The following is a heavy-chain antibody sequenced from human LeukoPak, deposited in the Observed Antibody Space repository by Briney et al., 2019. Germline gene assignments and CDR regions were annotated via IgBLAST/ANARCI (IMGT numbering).Heavy chain of an antibody. D-gene: IGHD3-9*01. CDR3: ARAGDTTGYYLGSRFDY. Sequence: APVKVSCKASGYTLTSFYLHWVRQAPGQGLEWMGIINPGEGNTNYAQKFQGRVTMTRDTSTSTVYMELSSLRAEDAAVYYCARAGDTTGYYLGSRFDYWGQGTLVTVSS. CDR2: INPGEGNT. CDR1: GYTLTSFY. J-gene: IGHJ4*02. V-gene: IGHV1-46*01.